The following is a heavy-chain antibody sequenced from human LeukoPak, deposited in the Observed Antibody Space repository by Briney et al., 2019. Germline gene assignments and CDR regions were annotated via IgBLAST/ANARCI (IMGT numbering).Heavy chain of an antibody. V-gene: IGHV3-21*01. Sequence: GGSLRLSCAASGFTFSSYSMNWVRQAPGKGLEWVSHITSSGTYTSYADSVKGRFTISRDNAKNSLYLRMSSLRAEDTAVYYCARDLGATAYDYWGQGTLVIVCS. CDR3: ARDLGATAYDY. J-gene: IGHJ4*02. CDR1: GFTFSSYS. CDR2: ITSSGTYT. D-gene: IGHD1-26*01.